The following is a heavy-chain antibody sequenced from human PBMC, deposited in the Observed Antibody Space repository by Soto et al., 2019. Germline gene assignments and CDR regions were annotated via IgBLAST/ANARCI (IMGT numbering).Heavy chain of an antibody. CDR1: GYTFTSYA. V-gene: IGHV1-3*01. Sequence: QVQLVQSGAEVKKPGASVKVSCKASGYTFTSYAMHWVRQAPGQRLEWMGWINAGNGNTKYSQKVQGRVTITRDTAASTDYMELRSVRSEAMVVRCRARVLGDSSRWYVYGWWQGTLVNGSS. CDR2: INAGNGNT. J-gene: IGHJ1*01. D-gene: IGHD6-13*01. CDR3: ARVLGDSSRWYVYG.